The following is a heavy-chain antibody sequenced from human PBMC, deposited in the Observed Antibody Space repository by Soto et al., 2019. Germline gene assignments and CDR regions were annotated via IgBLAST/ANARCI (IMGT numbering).Heavy chain of an antibody. Sequence: SETLSLTCTVPGGSISSYYWSWIRQPPGKGLEWIGYIYYSGSTNYNPSLKSRVTISVDTSKNQFSLKLSSVTAADTAVYYCARHIWGMVRGVPPYFDYWGQGTLVTVSS. CDR3: ARHIWGMVRGVPPYFDY. J-gene: IGHJ4*02. CDR2: IYYSGST. V-gene: IGHV4-59*08. D-gene: IGHD3-10*01. CDR1: GGSISSYY.